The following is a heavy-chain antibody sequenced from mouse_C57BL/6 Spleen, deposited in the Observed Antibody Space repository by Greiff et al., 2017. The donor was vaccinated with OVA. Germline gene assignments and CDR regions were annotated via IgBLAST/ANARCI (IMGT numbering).Heavy chain of an antibody. CDR1: GFTFTDYY. CDR2: IRNKANGYTT. Sequence: DVQLVESGGGLVQPGGSLSLSCAASGFTFTDYYMSWVRQPPGKALEWLGFIRNKANGYTTEYSASVKGRFTISRDNSQSILYLQMNALRAEDSATYYCARYTVEAGAMDYWGQGTSVTVSS. V-gene: IGHV7-3*01. D-gene: IGHD1-1*01. J-gene: IGHJ4*01. CDR3: ARYTVEAGAMDY.